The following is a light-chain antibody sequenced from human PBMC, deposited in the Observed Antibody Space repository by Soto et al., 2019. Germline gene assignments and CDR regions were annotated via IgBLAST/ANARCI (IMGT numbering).Light chain of an antibody. J-gene: IGKJ3*01. CDR2: ASS. CDR1: QGSSNH. CDR3: QSHHRVRGET. V-gene: IGKV1-27*01. Sequence: DIQMTQSPSSLSASVGDRVTITCRASQGSSNHLAWYQQKPGKVSNLLIVASSALQSGVPSRYSGSESGTDFTISIRSRQAEDVATYCWQSHHRVRGETVGPGTKVHI.